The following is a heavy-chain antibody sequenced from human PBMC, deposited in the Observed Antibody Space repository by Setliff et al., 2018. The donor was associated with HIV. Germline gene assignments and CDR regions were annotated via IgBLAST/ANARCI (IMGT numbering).Heavy chain of an antibody. V-gene: IGHV1-18*01. D-gene: IGHD3-16*01. CDR3: ARPYTRNFQEHFDY. Sequence: ASVKVSCKASGYTFDRYGISWVRQAPGQGREWMGWITDYNGNTNYAQKLQGRVTMTTDTSTSTAYMELRILRSDHTAVYYCARPYTRNFQEHFDYWGQPTRVTVSS. J-gene: IGHJ4*02. CDR1: GYTFDRYG. CDR2: ITDYNGNT.